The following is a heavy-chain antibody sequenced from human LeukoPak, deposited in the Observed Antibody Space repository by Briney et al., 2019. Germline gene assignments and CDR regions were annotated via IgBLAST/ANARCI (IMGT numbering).Heavy chain of an antibody. CDR1: GINFRSSG. V-gene: IGHV3-30*02. D-gene: IGHD6-13*01. Sequence: GGSLRLSCAASGINFRSSGMHWVRQAPGKGLEWVTFIQNDGSDKYYAASVKGRFTISRDNSKNTVYLHMASLRADDTALYYCAREGGRAVPGRFAKWGQGTLVPVSS. CDR3: AREGGRAVPGRFAK. J-gene: IGHJ4*02. CDR2: IQNDGSDK.